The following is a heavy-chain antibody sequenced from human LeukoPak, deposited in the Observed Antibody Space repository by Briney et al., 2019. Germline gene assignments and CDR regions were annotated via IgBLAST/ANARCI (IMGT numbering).Heavy chain of an antibody. V-gene: IGHV1-46*01. D-gene: IGHD6-19*01. Sequence: ASVKVSCKASGYTFTSYHMHWVRQAPGQGLEWMGIINPSGGSTSYAQKFQGRVTITADESTSTAYMELSSLRSEDTAVYYCARDNRYGSGWYYFDYWGQGTLVTVSS. CDR3: ARDNRYGSGWYYFDY. CDR2: INPSGGST. CDR1: GYTFTSYH. J-gene: IGHJ4*02.